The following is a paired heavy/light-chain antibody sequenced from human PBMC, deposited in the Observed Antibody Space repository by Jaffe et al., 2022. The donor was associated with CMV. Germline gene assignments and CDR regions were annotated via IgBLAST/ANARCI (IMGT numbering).Light chain of an antibody. CDR1: QSLVYSDGNTY. Sequence: EVVMTQSPLSLPVTLGQPASISCRSSQSLVYSDGNTYLNWFHQRPGQSPRRLIYKVSNRDSGVPDRFSGSGSGTDFTLRITRVEAEDIGVYYCMQGTHWPGTFGQGTKLEI. J-gene: IGKJ2*01. CDR3: MQGTHWPGT. CDR2: KVS. V-gene: IGKV2-30*01.
Heavy chain of an antibody. CDR1: GYMFKIYG. CDR3: ARDPYSGQLYGMDV. J-gene: IGHJ6*02. D-gene: IGHD1-26*01. Sequence: QVQLVQSGGEVKKPGASVKVSCKTSGYMFKIYGISWVRQAPGQGPEWMGWIGGEDGKTKYAQKFQGRVIMTTEKSTTTAYMELRNLRFDDTAVYYCARDPYSGQLYGMDVWGQGTTVTVSS. V-gene: IGHV1-18*01. CDR2: IGGEDGKT.